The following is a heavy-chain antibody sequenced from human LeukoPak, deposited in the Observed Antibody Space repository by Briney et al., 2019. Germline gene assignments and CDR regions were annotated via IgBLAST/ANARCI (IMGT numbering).Heavy chain of an antibody. J-gene: IGHJ4*02. Sequence: AGSLTVSCAACGFTSSSYWMHWVRQAPGKGLVWVSRISSDGSSTIYADSVKGRFTISRDNAKNTLYLQMNTLRAEDTAVYYCARVNVCLRCRFDYWGQGALVTVSS. CDR1: GFTSSSYW. CDR2: ISSDGSST. D-gene: IGHD3-16*02. CDR3: ARVNVCLRCRFDY. V-gene: IGHV3-74*01.